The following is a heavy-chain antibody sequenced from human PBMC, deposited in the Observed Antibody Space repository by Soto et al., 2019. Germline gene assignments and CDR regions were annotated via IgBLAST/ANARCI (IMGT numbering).Heavy chain of an antibody. CDR3: ARLTDPSSFSGSYTPINPYPKYYYYYYMDV. CDR1: GYSFTSYW. D-gene: IGHD3-10*01. Sequence: GESLKISCKGSGYSFTSYWIGWVRQMPGKGLEWMGIIYPGDSDTRYSPSFQGQVTISADKSISTAYLQWSSLKASDTAMYYYARLTDPSSFSGSYTPINPYPKYYYYYYMDVWGKGTTVTVSS. J-gene: IGHJ6*03. V-gene: IGHV5-51*01. CDR2: IYPGDSDT.